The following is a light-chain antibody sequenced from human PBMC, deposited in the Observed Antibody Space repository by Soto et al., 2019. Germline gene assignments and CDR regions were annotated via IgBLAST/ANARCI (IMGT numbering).Light chain of an antibody. CDR1: QSISSW. Sequence: DIQMTQSPSTLSASVGDRVTITCRASQSISSWLAWYQQKPGKAPKLLIYDASSLESGVRSRFSGSGSGTEFTLTISSLQPDDFATYYCQQYNSYAVTFGQGTKV. V-gene: IGKV1-5*01. J-gene: IGKJ1*01. CDR3: QQYNSYAVT. CDR2: DAS.